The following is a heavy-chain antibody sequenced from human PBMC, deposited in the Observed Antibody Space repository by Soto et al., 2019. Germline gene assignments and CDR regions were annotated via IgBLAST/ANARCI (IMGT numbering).Heavy chain of an antibody. J-gene: IGHJ4*02. V-gene: IGHV1-69*13. D-gene: IGHD3-22*01. CDR3: ARSDSYDSRGYPIDY. CDR2: IIPIFGTA. Sequence: SVKVSCKASGGTFSSYAISWVRQAPGQGLEWMGGIIPIFGTANYAQKFQGRVTITADESTSTDYMELSSLRSEDTAVYYCARSDSYDSRGYPIDYWGQGTLVTVSS. CDR1: GGTFSSYA.